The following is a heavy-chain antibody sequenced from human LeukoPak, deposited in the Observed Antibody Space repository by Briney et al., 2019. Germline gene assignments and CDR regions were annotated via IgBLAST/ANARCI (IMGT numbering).Heavy chain of an antibody. CDR1: GFTFSSYE. J-gene: IGHJ4*02. CDR2: ISSSGSTI. D-gene: IGHD1-1*01. V-gene: IGHV3-48*03. Sequence: PGGSLRLSCAASGFTFSSYEMNWVRQAPGKGLEWVSYISSSGSTIYYADSVKGRFTISRDNSKNTLYLQMNSLRAEDTAVYYCAKDLEIFRKQTPGYWGQGTLVTVSS. CDR3: AKDLEIFRKQTPGY.